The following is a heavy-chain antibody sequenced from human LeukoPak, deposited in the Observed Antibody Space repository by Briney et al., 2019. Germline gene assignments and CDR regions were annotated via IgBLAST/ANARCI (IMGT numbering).Heavy chain of an antibody. Sequence: PSQTLSLTCTVSGGSISSGDYYWSWIRQPPGKGLEWIGYIYYSGSTYYNPSLKSRVTISVDTSKNQFSLKLSSVTAADTAVYYCARVVIIAAAAYNWFDPWGQGTLVTVSS. J-gene: IGHJ5*02. D-gene: IGHD6-13*01. CDR2: IYYSGST. V-gene: IGHV4-30-4*01. CDR3: ARVVIIAAAAYNWFDP. CDR1: GGSISSGDYY.